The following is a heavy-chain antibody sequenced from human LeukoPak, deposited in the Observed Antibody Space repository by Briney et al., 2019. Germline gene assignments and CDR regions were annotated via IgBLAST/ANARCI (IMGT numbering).Heavy chain of an antibody. V-gene: IGHV3-23*01. Sequence: PGGSLRLSCAASGFTFSSYAMSWVRQAPGKGLEWVSAISGSGGSTYYADSVKGRFTTSRDNSKNTLYLQMNSLRAEDTAVYYCAKDQGLRYFDWLYDYWGQGTLVTVSS. CDR2: ISGSGGST. J-gene: IGHJ4*02. D-gene: IGHD3-9*01. CDR3: AKDQGLRYFDWLYDY. CDR1: GFTFSSYA.